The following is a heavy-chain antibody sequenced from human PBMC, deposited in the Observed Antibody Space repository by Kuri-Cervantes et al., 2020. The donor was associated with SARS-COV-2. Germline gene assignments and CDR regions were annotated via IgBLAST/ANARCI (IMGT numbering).Heavy chain of an antibody. CDR3: ARDFRGDAFDI. CDR2: ISSSSSYI. J-gene: IGHJ3*02. CDR1: GFTFSSYS. Sequence: GESLKIFCAASGFTFSSYSMNWVRQAPGKGLEWVSSISSSSSYIYYADSVKGRFTISRENAKNSLYLQMNSLRAEDTAVYYCARDFRGDAFDIWGQGTMVTVSS. V-gene: IGHV3-21*04.